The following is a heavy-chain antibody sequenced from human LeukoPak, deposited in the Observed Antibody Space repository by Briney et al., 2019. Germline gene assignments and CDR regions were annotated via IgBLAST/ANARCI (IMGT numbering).Heavy chain of an antibody. CDR2: MNPNSGNT. CDR1: GYTFTGYY. D-gene: IGHD3-22*01. Sequence: ASVKVSCKASGYTFTGYYMHWVRQAPGQGLEWMGWMNPNSGNTGYAQKFQGRVTITRNTSISTAYMELSSLRSEDTAVYYCAREDYYDSSGPNWFDPWGQGTLVTVSS. CDR3: AREDYYDSSGPNWFDP. V-gene: IGHV1-8*03. J-gene: IGHJ5*02.